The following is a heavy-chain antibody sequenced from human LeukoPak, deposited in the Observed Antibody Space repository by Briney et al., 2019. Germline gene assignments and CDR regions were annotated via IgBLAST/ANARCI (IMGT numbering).Heavy chain of an antibody. V-gene: IGHV3-11*01. CDR1: GFTFSDYY. CDR2: ISSSGSTI. CDR3: ARDQKSKVWYSSGWYYYYGMDV. Sequence: GGSLRLSCAASGFTFSDYYMSRIRQAPGKVLEWVSYISSSGSTIYYADSVKGRFTISRDNAKNSLYLQMNSLRAEDTAVYYCARDQKSKVWYSSGWYYYYGMDVWGQGTTVTVSS. D-gene: IGHD6-19*01. J-gene: IGHJ6*02.